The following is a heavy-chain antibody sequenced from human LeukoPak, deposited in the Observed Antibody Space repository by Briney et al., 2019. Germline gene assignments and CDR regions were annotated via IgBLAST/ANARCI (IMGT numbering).Heavy chain of an antibody. J-gene: IGHJ3*02. CDR3: ARDGPDYYDSSGYHSYAFDI. V-gene: IGHV4-4*07. Sequence: SQTLSLTCTVSGGSISSYYWSWIRQPAGKGLEWIGRIYTSGSTNYNPSLKSRVTISVDTSKNQFSLKLSSVTAADTAVYYCARDGPDYYDSSGYHSYAFDIWGQGTMVTVSS. D-gene: IGHD3-22*01. CDR1: GGSISSYY. CDR2: IYTSGST.